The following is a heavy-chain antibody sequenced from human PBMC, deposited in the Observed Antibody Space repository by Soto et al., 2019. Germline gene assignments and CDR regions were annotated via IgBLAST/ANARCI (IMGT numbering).Heavy chain of an antibody. Sequence: QVQLQQWGAGLLKPSETLSLTCAVYGGSFSGYYWSWIRQPPGKGLEWIGEINHSGSTNYNPSLKSRVTISVDTSKNQFSPKLSSVTAADTAVYYCARVSGYSYGKAHFDYWGQGTLVTVSS. CDR3: ARVSGYSYGKAHFDY. V-gene: IGHV4-34*01. CDR2: INHSGST. CDR1: GGSFSGYY. D-gene: IGHD5-18*01. J-gene: IGHJ4*02.